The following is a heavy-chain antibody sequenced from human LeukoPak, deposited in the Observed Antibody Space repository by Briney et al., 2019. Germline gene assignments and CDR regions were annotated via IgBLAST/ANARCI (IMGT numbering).Heavy chain of an antibody. J-gene: IGHJ4*02. CDR2: ISWNSGSI. CDR3: AKDKGIAVAKIYYFDY. Sequence: TGGSLRLSCAASGFTFSSYAMSWVRQAPGKGLEWVSGISWNSGSIGYADSVKGRFTISRDNAKNSLYLQMSSLRAEDTALYYCAKDKGIAVAKIYYFDYWGQGTLVTVSS. D-gene: IGHD6-19*01. V-gene: IGHV3-9*01. CDR1: GFTFSSYA.